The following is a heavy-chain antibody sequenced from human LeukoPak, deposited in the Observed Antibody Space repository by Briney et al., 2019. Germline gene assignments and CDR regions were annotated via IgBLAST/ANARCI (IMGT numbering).Heavy chain of an antibody. CDR3: ARGYGEPNWFGP. CDR2: INANSGDT. Sequence: ASVKVSSKASGYTFTGYYIHWVRQAPGQGLEWMGWINANSGDTNYAQNFQDWVTMTRDTSISTAYMELSRLRFDDTAVYYCARGYGEPNWFGPWGQGTLVTVSP. V-gene: IGHV1-2*04. CDR1: GYTFTGYY. D-gene: IGHD4-17*01. J-gene: IGHJ5*02.